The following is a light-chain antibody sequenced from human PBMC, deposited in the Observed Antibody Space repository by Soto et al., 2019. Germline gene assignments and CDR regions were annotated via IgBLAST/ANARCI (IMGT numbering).Light chain of an antibody. J-gene: IGKJ2*01. Sequence: EVVMTQSPATLSVSPGERATLSCRASQSVRSNLAWYQQKPGQAPRLLMYGASTRATGTPARFSGSGSGTEFTLTISSLQSEDFAVYYCQQYNNLYSFSQGTKLEIK. CDR1: QSVRSN. CDR2: GAS. V-gene: IGKV3-15*01. CDR3: QQYNNLYS.